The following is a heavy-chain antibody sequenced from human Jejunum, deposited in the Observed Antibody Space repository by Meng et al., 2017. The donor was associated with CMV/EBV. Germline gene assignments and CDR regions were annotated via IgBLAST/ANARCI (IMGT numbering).Heavy chain of an antibody. CDR1: GLTFSDYW. Sequence: SLKISCAASGLTFSDYWMSWVRQAPGKGLAWVANINQDGSEKYFADSVKGRFTISRDNAKKSIYLHMNSLRADDTAVYYCARLSDSWGQGTLVTVSS. CDR3: ARLSDS. V-gene: IGHV3-7*03. J-gene: IGHJ4*02. CDR2: INQDGSEK.